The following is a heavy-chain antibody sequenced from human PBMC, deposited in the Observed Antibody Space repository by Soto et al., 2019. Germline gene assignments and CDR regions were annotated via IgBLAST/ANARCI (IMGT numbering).Heavy chain of an antibody. J-gene: IGHJ4*02. CDR1: GGSIDSGAFS. CDR2: VTHSGTA. D-gene: IGHD6-19*01. Sequence: SETLSLICAVSGGSIDSGAFSLSWIRQPPGKGLEWIGYVTHSGTAYSIPSLNGRLTLSVDSSQTQFSLKLTSVTAADSAFYYCARIHWAQSSLDYWGRGILVTVSS. CDR3: ARIHWAQSSLDY. V-gene: IGHV4-30-2*01.